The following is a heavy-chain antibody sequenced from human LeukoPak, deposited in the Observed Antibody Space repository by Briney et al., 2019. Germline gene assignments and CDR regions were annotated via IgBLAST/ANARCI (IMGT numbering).Heavy chain of an antibody. CDR3: ARGLSYYDYVWGSYRYSVGAFDI. V-gene: IGHV4-34*01. CDR2: INHSGST. J-gene: IGHJ3*02. CDR1: GGSFSGYY. Sequence: SETLSFTCAVYGGSFSGYYWSWIRQPPGKGLEWIGEINHSGSTNYNPSLKSRVTISVDTSKNQFSLKLSSVTAADTAVYYCARGLSYYDYVWGSYRYSVGAFDIWGQGTMVTVSS. D-gene: IGHD3-16*02.